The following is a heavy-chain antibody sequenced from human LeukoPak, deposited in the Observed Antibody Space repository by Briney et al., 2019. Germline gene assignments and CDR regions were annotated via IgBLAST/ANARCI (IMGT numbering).Heavy chain of an antibody. CDR3: ARDRGVVPAARGAFDI. CDR2: ISAYNGNT. CDR1: GYTLTTYD. V-gene: IGHV1-18*01. D-gene: IGHD2-2*01. Sequence: ASVKVSCKASGYTLTTYDINWVRQAPGQGLEWMGWISAYNGNTNYAQKLQGRVTMTTDTSTSTAYMELRSLRSDDTAVYYCARDRGVVPAARGAFDIWGQGTMVTVSS. J-gene: IGHJ3*02.